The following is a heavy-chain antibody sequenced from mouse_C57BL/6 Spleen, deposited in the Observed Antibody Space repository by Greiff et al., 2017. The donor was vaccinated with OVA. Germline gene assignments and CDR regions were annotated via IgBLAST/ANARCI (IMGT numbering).Heavy chain of an antibody. CDR3: AKGDWDDWYFDV. J-gene: IGHJ1*03. CDR2: ISSGGSYT. CDR1: GFTFSSYG. D-gene: IGHD4-1*01. Sequence: EVKVVESGGDLVKPGGSLKLSCAASGFTFSSYGMSWVRQTPDKRLEWVATISSGGSYTYYPDSVKGRFTISRDNAKNTLYLQMSSLKSEDTAMYYCAKGDWDDWYFDVWGTGTTVTVSS. V-gene: IGHV5-6*01.